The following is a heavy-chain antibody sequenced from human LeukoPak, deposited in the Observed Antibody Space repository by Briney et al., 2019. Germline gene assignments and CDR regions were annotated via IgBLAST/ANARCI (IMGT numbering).Heavy chain of an antibody. CDR2: IYYSGST. D-gene: IGHD4-23*01. Sequence: PETLSLTCTVSGGSISSYYWSWSRQPPGKGLEWIGYIYYSGSTNYNPSLKSRVTISVDTSKNQFSLKLSSVTAADTAVYYCASVGTGLRWYNVYAFDIWGQGTMVTVSS. J-gene: IGHJ3*02. CDR3: ASVGTGLRWYNVYAFDI. V-gene: IGHV4-59*01. CDR1: GGSISSYY.